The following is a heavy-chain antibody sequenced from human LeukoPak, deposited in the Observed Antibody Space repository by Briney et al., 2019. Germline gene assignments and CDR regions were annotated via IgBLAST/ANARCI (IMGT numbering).Heavy chain of an antibody. CDR3: ARDLNPQSIGMRAFDI. D-gene: IGHD1-14*01. CDR2: INPTTGST. Sequence: ASVKVSCKASGYTFTNFYLHWVRQAPGQGLEWMGIINPTTGSTTYAQKLQGRVTMTRDMSASTVYMELSSLRSEDTAVYFCARDLNPQSIGMRAFDIWGQGTMVTASS. CDR1: GYTFTNFY. J-gene: IGHJ3*02. V-gene: IGHV1-46*01.